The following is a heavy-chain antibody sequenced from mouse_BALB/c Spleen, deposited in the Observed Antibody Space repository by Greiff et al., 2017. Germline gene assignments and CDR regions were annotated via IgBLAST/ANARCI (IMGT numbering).Heavy chain of an antibody. CDR3: ARSEANWEGAWFAY. CDR1: GFTFSSFG. CDR2: ISSGSSTI. D-gene: IGHD4-1*01. J-gene: IGHJ3*01. Sequence: EVKVVESGGGLVQPGGSRKLSCAASGFTFSSFGMHWVRQAPEKGLEWVAYISSGSSTIYYADTVKGRFTISRDNPKNTLFLQMTSLRSEDTAMYYCARSEANWEGAWFAYWGQGTLVTVSA. V-gene: IGHV5-17*02.